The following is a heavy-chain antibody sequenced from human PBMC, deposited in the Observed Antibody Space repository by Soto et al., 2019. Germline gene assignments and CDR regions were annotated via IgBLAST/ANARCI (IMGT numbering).Heavy chain of an antibody. CDR2: ISYDGSNK. V-gene: IGHV3-30*18. J-gene: IGHJ4*02. D-gene: IGHD4-17*01. CDR3: AKDGTVTAHYFDY. CDR1: GFTFSSYG. Sequence: GGSLRLSCAASGFTFSSYGMHWVRQAPGKGLEWVAVISYDGSNKYYADSVKGRFTISRDNSKNTLYLQMNSLRAEDTAVYYCAKDGTVTAHYFDYWGQGTLVTVSS.